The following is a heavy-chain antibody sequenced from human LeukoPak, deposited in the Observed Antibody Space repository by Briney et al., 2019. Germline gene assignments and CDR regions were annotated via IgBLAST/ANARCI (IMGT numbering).Heavy chain of an antibody. J-gene: IGHJ6*03. D-gene: IGHD3-3*01. CDR1: GGSISSYY. CDR3: AGGNYYYYYIDV. CDR2: IYTSEST. Sequence: SETLSLTCTVSGGSISSYYWNWIRQPPGKGLEWIGYIYTSESTNYTPSLKSRVTISVDTSKKPFSLNLSSVTAADTAVYYCAGGNYYYYYIDVWGKGTTVTVSS. V-gene: IGHV4-4*09.